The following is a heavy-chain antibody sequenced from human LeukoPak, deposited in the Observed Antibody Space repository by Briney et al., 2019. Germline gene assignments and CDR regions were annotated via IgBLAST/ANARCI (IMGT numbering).Heavy chain of an antibody. Sequence: SGGSLRLSCAASGFTFSNYWVHWVRQAPGKGLVWVSSISSSSSYIYYADSVKGRFTISRDNAKNSLYLQMNSLRAEDTAVYYCARDLNQAGDTAMVIHYYYYMDVWGKGTTVTVSS. CDR1: GFTFSNYW. CDR3: ARDLNQAGDTAMVIHYYYYMDV. D-gene: IGHD5-18*01. J-gene: IGHJ6*03. CDR2: ISSSSSYI. V-gene: IGHV3-21*01.